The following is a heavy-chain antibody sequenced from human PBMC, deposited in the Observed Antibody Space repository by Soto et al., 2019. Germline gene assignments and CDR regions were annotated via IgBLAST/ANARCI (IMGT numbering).Heavy chain of an antibody. CDR3: ARQFPQSHGSAPGVDP. CDR2: TYDSGNT. J-gene: IGHJ5*02. CDR1: GGSISSGSYY. Sequence: SETLSLTCTVSGGSISSGSYYWGWIRQPPGKGLEWIGGTYDSGNTYYNSSLKSRLTISIDTSKNQFSLKLTSVTAADTAVYYCARQFPQSHGSAPGVDPWGPGTRVTVSS. D-gene: IGHD3-10*01. V-gene: IGHV4-39*01.